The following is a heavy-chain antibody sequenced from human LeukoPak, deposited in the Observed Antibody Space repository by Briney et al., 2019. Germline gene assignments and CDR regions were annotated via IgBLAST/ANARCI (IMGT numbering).Heavy chain of an antibody. D-gene: IGHD5-18*01. CDR3: ARPYGGYSYGFFDY. CDR2: ISGSSSTI. J-gene: IGHJ4*02. V-gene: IGHV3-48*01. Sequence: GGSLRLSCAASGFSFSGYNMNWVRQAPGKGLEWVSYISGSSSTIYYADSVKGRFTISRDNAKNSLYMQLSSLRAEDTAVYYCARPYGGYSYGFFDYWGQGTLVTVSS. CDR1: GFSFSGYN.